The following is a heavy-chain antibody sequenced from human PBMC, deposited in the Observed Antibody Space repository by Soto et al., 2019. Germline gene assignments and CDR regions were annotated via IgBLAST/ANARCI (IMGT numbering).Heavy chain of an antibody. D-gene: IGHD1-20*01. Sequence: QVQLVQSGAEVKKPGASVKVSCKASGYAFSSYYMHWVRQAPGQGLEWMGLINTFSGSTRYAQNFQGRITMTRDTSTGTVYMDPSSLRSEDTAVYYCAVPQGLTGTLRVQDALDIWGRGTMVTVSS. CDR2: INTFSGST. V-gene: IGHV1-46*01. CDR3: AVPQGLTGTLRVQDALDI. J-gene: IGHJ3*02. CDR1: GYAFSSYY.